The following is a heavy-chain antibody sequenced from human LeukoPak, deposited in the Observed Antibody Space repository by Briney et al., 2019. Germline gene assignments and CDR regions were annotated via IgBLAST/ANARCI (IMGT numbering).Heavy chain of an antibody. CDR3: ARGWVAARLYYYYYMDV. Sequence: PSETLSLTCAVYGGSFSGYYWSWIRQPPGKGLEWIGEINHSGSTNYNPSLKSRVTISVDTSKNQFSLKLSSVTAADTAVYYCARGWVAARLYYYYYMDVWGKGTTVTISS. CDR2: INHSGST. J-gene: IGHJ6*03. CDR1: GGSFSGYY. V-gene: IGHV4-34*01. D-gene: IGHD6-6*01.